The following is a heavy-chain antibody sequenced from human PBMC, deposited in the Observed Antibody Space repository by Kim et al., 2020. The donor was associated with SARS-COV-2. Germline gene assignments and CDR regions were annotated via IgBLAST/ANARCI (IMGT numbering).Heavy chain of an antibody. V-gene: IGHV3-20*01. Sequence: GGSLRLSCAASGFTFDDYGMSWVRQAPGKGLEWVSGITWNDDSTGYADSVKGRLTISRDNAKNSLYLQMNSLRAEDTASYHCARGYCSSSSCYMRYYYGLDVWGQGTTVTVSS. CDR3: ARGYCSSSSCYMRYYYGLDV. D-gene: IGHD2-2*02. CDR2: ITWNDDST. J-gene: IGHJ6*02. CDR1: GFTFDDYG.